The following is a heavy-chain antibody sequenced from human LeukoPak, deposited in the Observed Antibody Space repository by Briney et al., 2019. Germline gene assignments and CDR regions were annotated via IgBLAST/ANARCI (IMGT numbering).Heavy chain of an antibody. Sequence: GGSLRLSCAASGFSFSNYEMNWVRQTPGKGLEWVSYMSSSGSMTWYADSVKGRFTISRDNAKRSLYLQMNSLRVEDTAVYYCAKGDDYGYYYYYMDVWGKGTTVTVSS. J-gene: IGHJ6*03. V-gene: IGHV3-48*03. CDR2: MSSSGSMT. CDR3: AKGDDYGYYYYYMDV. CDR1: GFSFSNYE. D-gene: IGHD4-17*01.